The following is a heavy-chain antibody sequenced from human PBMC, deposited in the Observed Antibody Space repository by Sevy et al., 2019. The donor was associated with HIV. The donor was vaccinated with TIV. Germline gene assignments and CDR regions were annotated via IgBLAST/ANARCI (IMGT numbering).Heavy chain of an antibody. V-gene: IGHV3-23*01. CDR1: GFTFSSYA. CDR2: ISGSGGST. J-gene: IGHJ3*02. D-gene: IGHD4-4*01. CDR3: AYSDGYAFDI. Sequence: GEALKISCAASGFTFSSYAMSWVRQAPGEGRGWVSAISGSGGSTYYADSVKGRFTISRDNSKNTLYLQMNSLRAEDTAVYYCAYSDGYAFDIWGQGTMVTVSS.